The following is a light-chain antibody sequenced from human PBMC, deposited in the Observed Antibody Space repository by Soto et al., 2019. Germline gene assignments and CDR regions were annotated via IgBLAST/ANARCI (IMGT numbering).Light chain of an antibody. CDR2: DAS. CDR3: QQFGGSGIS. J-gene: IGKJ5*01. CDR1: QAVNY. Sequence: VLTQSPATLSLSPGERATLSCGASQAVNYLAWFQQKPGLAPRLLIYDASNRAIGIPDRFSGRASGTDFTLTISRLETEDFAVYYCQQFGGSGISFGQGTRLEIK. V-gene: IGKV3D-20*01.